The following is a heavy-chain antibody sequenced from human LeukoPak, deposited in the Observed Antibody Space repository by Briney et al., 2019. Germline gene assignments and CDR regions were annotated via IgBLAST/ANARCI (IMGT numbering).Heavy chain of an antibody. D-gene: IGHD3-22*01. Sequence: PSETLSLTCTVSGGSISSYYWSWIRQPPGKGLEWIGYIYYSGSTNYNPSLKSRVTISVDTFKNQFSLKLSSVTAADTAVYYCARENYYDSSGYYKMGSDAFDIWGQGTMVTVSS. CDR1: GGSISSYY. V-gene: IGHV4-59*12. CDR2: IYYSGST. J-gene: IGHJ3*02. CDR3: ARENYYDSSGYYKMGSDAFDI.